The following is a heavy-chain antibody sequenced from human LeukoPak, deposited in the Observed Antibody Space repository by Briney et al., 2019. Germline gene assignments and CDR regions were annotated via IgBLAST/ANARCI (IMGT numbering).Heavy chain of an antibody. CDR2: IYPGDSDT. J-gene: IGHJ4*02. V-gene: IGHV5-51*01. CDR3: ARRSTYGSGTNYLFDY. CDR1: GYSFPIYW. D-gene: IGHD3-10*01. Sequence: ESLKISCKGSGYSFPIYWIAWVRQMPGKGLEWMGIIYPGDSDTRYSPSFQGQITISADKSISTAYLQWSSLKASDTAMYYCARRSTYGSGTNYLFDYWGQGTLVTVSS.